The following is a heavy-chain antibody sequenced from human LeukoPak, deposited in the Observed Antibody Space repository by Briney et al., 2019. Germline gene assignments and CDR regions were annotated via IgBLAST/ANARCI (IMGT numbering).Heavy chain of an antibody. CDR2: IYGDGSFT. CDR3: ATYDSWSGYNIAY. Sequence: GGSLRLSCAASGFTFSNFWMHWVRQAPGKGLVWVALIYGDGSFTRYADSVKGRFTITRDNAENSLYLQMNSLKVEDTAIYYCATYDSWSGYNIAYWGQGTLVTVSS. J-gene: IGHJ4*02. V-gene: IGHV3-74*01. D-gene: IGHD3-3*01. CDR1: GFTFSNFW.